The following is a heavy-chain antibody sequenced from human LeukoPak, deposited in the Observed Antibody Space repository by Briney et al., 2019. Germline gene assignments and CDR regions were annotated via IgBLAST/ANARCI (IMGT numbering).Heavy chain of an antibody. CDR1: GGTFSSYA. CDR3: ARQYQLLYGYWYFDL. CDR2: IIPIFGTA. Sequence: ASVKVSCKASGGTFSSYAISWVRQAPGQGLEWMGGIIPIFGTANYAQKFQGRVTITTDESTSTAYMELSSLRSEDTAVYYCARQYQLLYGYWYFDLWGRGTLVTVSS. J-gene: IGHJ2*01. V-gene: IGHV1-69*05. D-gene: IGHD2-2*02.